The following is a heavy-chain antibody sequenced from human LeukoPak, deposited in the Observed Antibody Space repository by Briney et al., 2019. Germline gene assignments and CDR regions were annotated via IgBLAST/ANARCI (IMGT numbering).Heavy chain of an antibody. J-gene: IGHJ5*02. CDR2: TYYSGST. Sequence: SETLSLTCTVSGVSISSGDYYWSWIRQPPGKGLEWIEYTYYSGSTYYNPSLKSRVTISVDTSKNQFSLKLSSVTAADTAVYYCARPYYYDSRIDPWGQGTRVTVSS. D-gene: IGHD3-22*01. V-gene: IGHV4-30-4*01. CDR3: ARPYYYDSRIDP. CDR1: GVSISSGDYY.